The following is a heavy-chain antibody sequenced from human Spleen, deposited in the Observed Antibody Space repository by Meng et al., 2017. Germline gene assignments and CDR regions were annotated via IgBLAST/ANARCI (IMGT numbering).Heavy chain of an antibody. CDR2: INPSGGSA. V-gene: IGHV1-46*01. CDR1: GYTFTSHF. CDR3: ARDPVRVSTYYDTSAYYYFDY. Sequence: ASVKVSCKASGYTFTSHFIHWVRQAPGQGLEWMGIINPSGGSATYAQKFQGRFTMTRDTSTSTVYMELSSLTSDDTAVYYCARDPVRVSTYYDTSAYYYFDYWGQGTLVIVSS. D-gene: IGHD3-22*01. J-gene: IGHJ4*02.